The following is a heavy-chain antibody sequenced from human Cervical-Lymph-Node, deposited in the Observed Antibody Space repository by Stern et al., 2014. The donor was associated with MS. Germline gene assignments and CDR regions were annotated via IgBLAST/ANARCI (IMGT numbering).Heavy chain of an antibody. CDR3: ATSILDY. CDR1: GFTFSDTW. CDR2: IRTNTDGGTA. J-gene: IGHJ4*02. V-gene: IGHV3-15*02. D-gene: IGHD5-24*01. Sequence: QLVQSGGALVKPGGSLRLSCAASGFTFSDTWMTWVRQAPGKGLEWLGRIRTNTDGGTAEYAAPVKGRFIISRDDSKRTLHLQMNSLKIEDTAVYYCATSILDYWGQGTMVTVSS.